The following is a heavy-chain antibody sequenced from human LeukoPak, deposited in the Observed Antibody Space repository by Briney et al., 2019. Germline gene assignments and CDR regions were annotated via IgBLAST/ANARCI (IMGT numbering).Heavy chain of an antibody. CDR1: GGTFSSYA. V-gene: IGHV1-69*04. CDR2: IIPILGIA. CDR3: ARVRYSGSYSDY. J-gene: IGHJ4*02. D-gene: IGHD1-26*01. Sequence: SVKVSCKASGGTFSSYAISWVRQAPGQGLEWMGRIIPILGIANYAQKFQGRVTITADKSTSTAYMELSSLRSEDTAVYYCARVRYSGSYSDYWGQGTLVAVSS.